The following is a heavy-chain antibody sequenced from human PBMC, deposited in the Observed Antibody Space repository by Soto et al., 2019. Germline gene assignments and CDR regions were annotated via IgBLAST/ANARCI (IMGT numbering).Heavy chain of an antibody. V-gene: IGHV3-23*01. J-gene: IGHJ5*02. Sequence: EVQLLESGGGLVQPGGSLRLSCAASGFTFSSYAMSWVRQAPGKGLEWVSAISGSGGSTYYADSVKGRFTISRDNSKNTLYLQMNSLRADDTAVYYCAKEGIVLMVYADNWFDPWGQGTLVTVSS. CDR2: ISGSGGST. CDR1: GFTFSSYA. CDR3: AKEGIVLMVYADNWFDP. D-gene: IGHD2-8*01.